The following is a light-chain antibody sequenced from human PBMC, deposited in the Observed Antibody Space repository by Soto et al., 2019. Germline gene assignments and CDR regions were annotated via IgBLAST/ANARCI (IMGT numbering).Light chain of an antibody. CDR1: QSVSSN. CDR3: QQYTNWPLT. V-gene: IGKV3-15*01. CDR2: GAS. Sequence: EIVMTQSPATLSVSPGERATLSCRASQSVSSNLAWYQQKPGQAPSLPIYGASTRATGIPDRFSGSGSGTEFTLTISSLQSEDFAVYYCQQYTNWPLTFGGGTKVEIK. J-gene: IGKJ4*01.